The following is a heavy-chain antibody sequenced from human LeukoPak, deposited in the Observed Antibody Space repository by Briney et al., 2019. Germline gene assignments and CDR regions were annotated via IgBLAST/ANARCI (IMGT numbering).Heavy chain of an antibody. CDR2: INHSGST. CDR3: AREGDSYFDY. J-gene: IGHJ4*02. V-gene: IGHV4-34*01. Sequence: SETLSLTCAVYGGSFSGYYWSWIRQPPGKGLEWIGEINHSGSTNYNPSLKSRVTISVDTSKNQFSLKLSSVTAADTAVYYCAREGDSYFDYWGQGTLVTVSS. CDR1: GGSFSGYY. D-gene: IGHD2-21*02.